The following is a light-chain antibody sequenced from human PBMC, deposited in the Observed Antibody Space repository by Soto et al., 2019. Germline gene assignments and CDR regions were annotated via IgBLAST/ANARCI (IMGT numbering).Light chain of an antibody. J-gene: IGKJ1*01. CDR1: QSVSTW. CDR3: QQYNSDWK. Sequence: DVQMTNSHTTLSSSVGNRVTIAWRARQSVSTWLAWYQKKPGKPPRLLIYGGSSLQSGVPARFSGSGSGTEFTLTISSLQPDDFAAYYCQQYNSDWKFGLGTKVDI. V-gene: IGKV1-5*01. CDR2: GGS.